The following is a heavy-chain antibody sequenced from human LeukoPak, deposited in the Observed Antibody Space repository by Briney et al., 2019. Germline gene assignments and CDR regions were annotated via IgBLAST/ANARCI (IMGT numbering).Heavy chain of an antibody. CDR2: IKQDGSEK. CDR1: GFTFSNYW. J-gene: IGHJ6*02. D-gene: IGHD4-17*01. CDR3: ARNMYGDYNNSYYYYAMDV. V-gene: IGHV3-7*01. Sequence: GGSLRLSCAVSGFTFSNYWMTWARQAPGKGLEWVGNIKQDGSEKNYVDSVKGRFTGTRDNAKKSLYLEMHSLRAEDTAVYYCARNMYGDYNNSYYYYAMDVWGQGTTVTVSS.